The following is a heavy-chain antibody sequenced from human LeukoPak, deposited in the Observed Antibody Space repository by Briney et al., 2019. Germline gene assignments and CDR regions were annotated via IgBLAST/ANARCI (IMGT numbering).Heavy chain of an antibody. CDR1: GGSISSGSYY. CDR2: IYTSGST. CDR3: ARGDIAFDY. J-gene: IGHJ4*02. V-gene: IGHV4-61*02. D-gene: IGHD3-9*01. Sequence: PSQTLSLTCTVSGGSISSGSYYWSWIRQPAGKGLEWIGRIYTSGSTNYNPSLKSRVTISVDTSKNQFTLQLNSVTPEDAAVYYCARGDIAFDYWGQGTLVTVSS.